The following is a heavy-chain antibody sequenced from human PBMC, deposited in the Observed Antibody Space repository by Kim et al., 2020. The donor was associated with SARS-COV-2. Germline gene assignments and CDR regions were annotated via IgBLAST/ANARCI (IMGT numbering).Heavy chain of an antibody. D-gene: IGHD6-13*01. V-gene: IGHV1-2*02. CDR3: ARDAAPGPSDWFDP. Sequence: YATNFQGRVTITRDTSISTVYMELSSLRSDDTAVYYCARDAAPGPSDWFDPWGQGTLVTVSS. J-gene: IGHJ5*02.